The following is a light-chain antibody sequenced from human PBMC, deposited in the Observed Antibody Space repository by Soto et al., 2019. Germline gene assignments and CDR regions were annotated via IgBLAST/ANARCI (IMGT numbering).Light chain of an antibody. CDR1: GSDVGGYDH. CDR2: EVT. CDR3: CSYADNDNWV. V-gene: IGLV2-8*01. Sequence: QSALTQPPSASGSPGQSVTISCTGTGSDVGGYDHVSWYQQHPGKAPKLIIYEVTKRPSGVPDRFSGYKSGNTAFLTVSGLQTEDEADYYCCSYADNDNWVFGGGTQLTVL. J-gene: IGLJ3*02.